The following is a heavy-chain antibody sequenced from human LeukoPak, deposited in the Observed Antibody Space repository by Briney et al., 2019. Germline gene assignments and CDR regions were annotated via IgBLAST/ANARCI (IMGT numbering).Heavy chain of an antibody. CDR2: ISYRGST. CDR3: ARGRGLGVIAPYSDS. D-gene: IGHD3-16*02. J-gene: IGHJ4*02. V-gene: IGHV4-59*08. Sequence: PSETLSLTCTVSGGSTSSDHWSWIRQPPEKGLEWIGCISYRGSTYYNPSLKSRVTISLDTSKKHFSLKLTSVTAADTGVYYCARGRGLGVIAPYSDSWGPGNLVTVSS. CDR1: GGSTSSDH.